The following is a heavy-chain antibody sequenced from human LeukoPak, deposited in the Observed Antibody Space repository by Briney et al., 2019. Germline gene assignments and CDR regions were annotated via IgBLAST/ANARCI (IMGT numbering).Heavy chain of an antibody. Sequence: GGSLRLSCAASGFTFSSYGMHWVRQALGKGLEWVAVISYDGSNKYYADSVKGRFTISRDNSKNTLYLQMNSLRAEDTAVYYCARARLYYYDSRTEAFDIWGQGTMVTVSS. CDR2: ISYDGSNK. D-gene: IGHD3-22*01. J-gene: IGHJ3*02. CDR1: GFTFSSYG. CDR3: ARARLYYYDSRTEAFDI. V-gene: IGHV3-30*19.